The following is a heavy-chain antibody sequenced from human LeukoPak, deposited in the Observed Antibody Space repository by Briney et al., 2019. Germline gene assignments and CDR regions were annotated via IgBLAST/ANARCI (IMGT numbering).Heavy chain of an antibody. CDR2: VYDSGST. CDR3: ARHGGSYSFDY. Sequence: SETLPLTCTVSGGSISSYYWSWIRRPPGKGLEWIGYVYDSGSTNYNPSLKSRVTISIDTSRNQFSLKMTSVTASDTAVYYCARHGGSYSFDYWGQGTLVTVSS. D-gene: IGHD1-26*01. CDR1: GGSISSYY. J-gene: IGHJ4*02. V-gene: IGHV4-59*08.